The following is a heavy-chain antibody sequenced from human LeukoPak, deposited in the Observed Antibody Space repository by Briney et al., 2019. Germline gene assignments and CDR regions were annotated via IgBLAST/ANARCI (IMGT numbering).Heavy chain of an antibody. V-gene: IGHV3-33*06. D-gene: IGHD3-10*01. CDR3: AKDGVLLWFGKSGHYMDV. CDR2: IWYDGSNK. J-gene: IGHJ6*03. CDR1: GFTFSSYG. Sequence: GGSLRLSCAASGFTFSSYGMHWVRQAPGKGLEWVAVIWYDGSNKYYADSVKGRSTISRDNSKNTLYLQMNSLRAEDTAVYYCAKDGVLLWFGKSGHYMDVWGKGTTVTVSS.